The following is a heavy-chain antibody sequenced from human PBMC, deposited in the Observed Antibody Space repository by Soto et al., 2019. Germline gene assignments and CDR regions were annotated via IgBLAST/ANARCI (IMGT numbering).Heavy chain of an antibody. CDR2: MNPNSGNT. J-gene: IGHJ3*02. CDR1: GYGYTSYD. V-gene: IGHV1-8*01. CDR3: ARGLALLWFGENAFDI. D-gene: IGHD3-10*01. Sequence: ASVKVSCQASGYGYTSYDINWVRQATGQGLEWMGWMNPNSGNTGYAQKFQGRVTMTRNTSISTAYMELSSLRSEDTAVYYCARGLALLWFGENAFDIWGQGTMVPVSS.